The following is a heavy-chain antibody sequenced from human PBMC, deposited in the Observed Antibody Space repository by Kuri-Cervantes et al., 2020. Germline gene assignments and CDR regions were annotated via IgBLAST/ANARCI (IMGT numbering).Heavy chain of an antibody. J-gene: IGHJ6*02. D-gene: IGHD6-13*01. CDR3: AKAWYSSSFFSSDYYYYYGMDV. V-gene: IGHV3-23*01. Sequence: GESLKISCAASRFTFSSYAMSWVRQAPGKGLEWVSAISGSGGSAYYADSVKGRFTISRDNSKNTLYLQMNSLRAEDTAVYYCAKAWYSSSFFSSDYYYYYGMDVWGQGTTVTVSS. CDR2: ISGSGGSA. CDR1: RFTFSSYA.